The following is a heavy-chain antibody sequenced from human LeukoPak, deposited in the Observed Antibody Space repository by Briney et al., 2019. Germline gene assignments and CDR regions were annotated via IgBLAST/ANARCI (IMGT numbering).Heavy chain of an antibody. D-gene: IGHD6-13*01. CDR1: GYTFTGSY. CDR2: INPNTGGT. Sequence: ASMKVSCKASGYTFTGSYMHWVRQAPGQGLEWMGWINPNTGGTNYAQQFQGRVTMTRDTSISTAYMELSRLKSDDTAVYYCARQRVAAAGPNWFDPWGQGTLVTVSS. V-gene: IGHV1-2*02. J-gene: IGHJ5*02. CDR3: ARQRVAAAGPNWFDP.